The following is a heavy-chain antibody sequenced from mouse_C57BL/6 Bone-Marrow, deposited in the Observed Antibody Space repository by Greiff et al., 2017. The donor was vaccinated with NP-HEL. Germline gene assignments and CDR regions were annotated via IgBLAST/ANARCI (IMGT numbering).Heavy chain of an antibody. CDR1: GFTFSSYA. D-gene: IGHD1-3*01. J-gene: IGHJ3*01. CDR3: ARDQL. Sequence: EVKLMESGGGLVKPGGSLKLSCAASGFTFSSYAMSWVRQTPEKRLEWVATISDGGSYTYYPDNVKGRFTISRDNAKNNLYLQMSHLKSEDTAMYYCARDQLWGQGTLVTVSA. CDR2: ISDGGSYT. V-gene: IGHV5-4*01.